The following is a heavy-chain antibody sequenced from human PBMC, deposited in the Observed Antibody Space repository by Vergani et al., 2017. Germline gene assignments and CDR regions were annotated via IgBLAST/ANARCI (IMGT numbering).Heavy chain of an antibody. V-gene: IGHV3-33*01. J-gene: IGHJ4*02. CDR3: ARGEDYYDSSGPSPGGY. Sequence: QVQLVESGGGVVQPGRSLRLSCAASGFTFSSYGMHWVRQAPGKGLEWVAVIWYDGSNKYCADSVKGRFTISRDNSKNKLYLQMQRLRAEDTAVYYCARGEDYYDSSGPSPGGYWGQGTLVTVSS. CDR1: GFTFSSYG. CDR2: IWYDGSNK. D-gene: IGHD3-22*01.